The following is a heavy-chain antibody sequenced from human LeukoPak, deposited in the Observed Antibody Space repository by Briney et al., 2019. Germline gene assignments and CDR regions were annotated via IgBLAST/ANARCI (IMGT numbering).Heavy chain of an antibody. J-gene: IGHJ5*02. V-gene: IGHV1-2*06. CDR1: GYTFTKYY. CDR2: INPSSGGT. Sequence: ASVKVSCKASGYTFTKYYMFWVRQAPGQGLEWMGRINPSSGGTDYAQKFQGRVTMTRDTSISTAYMELSRLRSDDTAMYYCAKGYCSGGSCYSVENWFDPWGQGTLVTVSS. D-gene: IGHD2-15*01. CDR3: AKGYCSGGSCYSVENWFDP.